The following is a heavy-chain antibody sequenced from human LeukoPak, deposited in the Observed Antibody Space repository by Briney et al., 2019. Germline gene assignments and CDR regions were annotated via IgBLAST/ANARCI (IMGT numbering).Heavy chain of an antibody. CDR1: GGTFSSYA. CDR3: ARETNDYYDSSEFDY. CDR2: IIPILGIA. J-gene: IGHJ4*02. V-gene: IGHV1-69*04. Sequence: SVKVSCKASGGTFSSYAISWVRQASGQGLEWMGRIIPILGIANYAQKLQGRVTITADKSTSTAYMELSSLRSEDTAVYYCARETNDYYDSSEFDYWGQGTLVTVSS. D-gene: IGHD3-22*01.